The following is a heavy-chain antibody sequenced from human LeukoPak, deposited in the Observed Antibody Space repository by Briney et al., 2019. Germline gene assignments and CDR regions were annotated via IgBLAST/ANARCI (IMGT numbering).Heavy chain of an antibody. J-gene: IGHJ4*02. CDR2: MYYSGST. D-gene: IGHD3-22*01. CDR3: ARASYYDSSGPFDY. CDR1: GESISSHY. V-gene: IGHV4-38-2*02. Sequence: SETLSLTCNVSGESISSHYWSWTRQSPGKGPEWIGSMYYSGSTLYNPSLTSRVTISGDTSTNQFSLKLSSVTAADTAVYYCARASYYDSSGPFDYWGQGTLVTVSS.